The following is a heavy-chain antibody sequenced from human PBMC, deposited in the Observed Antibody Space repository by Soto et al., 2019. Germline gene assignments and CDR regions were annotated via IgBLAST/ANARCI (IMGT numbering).Heavy chain of an antibody. CDR1: GFSLNTSGVG. CDR3: AHRCGGNTLHY. CDR2: IYWDDDK. V-gene: IGHV2-5*02. D-gene: IGHD2-15*01. Sequence: QITLKESGPTLVKPTQTLTLTCTFSGFSLNTSGVGVGWIRQPPGKTLEWLAIIYWDDDKRYSPSLKSRLTITKETSKIPVVLTVPNLGPVDTATYYCAHRCGGNTLHYWGQEALVSVS. J-gene: IGHJ4*02.